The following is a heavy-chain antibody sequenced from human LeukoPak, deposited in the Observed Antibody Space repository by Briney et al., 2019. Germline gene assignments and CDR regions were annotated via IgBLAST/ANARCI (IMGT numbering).Heavy chain of an antibody. CDR3: AKDMQGYSYGPESYYYYYGMDV. D-gene: IGHD5-18*01. CDR1: GFTFDDYA. J-gene: IGHJ6*02. Sequence: GGSLRLSCAASGFTFDDYAMHWVRQAPGKGLEWVSLISWDGGSTYYADSVKGRFTISRDNSKNSLYLQMNSLRAEDTALYYCAKDMQGYSYGPESYYYYYGMDVWGQGTTVTVSS. V-gene: IGHV3-43D*03. CDR2: ISWDGGST.